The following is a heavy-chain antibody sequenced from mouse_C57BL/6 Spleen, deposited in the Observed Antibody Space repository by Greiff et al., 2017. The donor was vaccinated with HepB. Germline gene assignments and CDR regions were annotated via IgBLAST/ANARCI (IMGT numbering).Heavy chain of an antibody. V-gene: IGHV5-4*01. J-gene: IGHJ1*03. CDR3: ARPYYGNYYWYFDV. CDR1: GFTFSSYA. Sequence: EVQLVESGGGLVKPGGSLKLSCAASGFTFSSYAMSWVRQTPEKRLEWVATISDGGSYTYYPDNVKGRFTISRDNAKNNLYLQMSHLKSEDTAMYYCARPYYGNYYWYFDVWGTGTTVTVSS. D-gene: IGHD2-10*01. CDR2: ISDGGSYT.